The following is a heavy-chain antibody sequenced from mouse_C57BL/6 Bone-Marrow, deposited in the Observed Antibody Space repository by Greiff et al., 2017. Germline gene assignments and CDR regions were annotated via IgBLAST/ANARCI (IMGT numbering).Heavy chain of an antibody. Sequence: QVQLQQSGAELVRPGASVTLSCKASGYTFTDYEMHWVKQTPVHGLEWIGAIDPETGGTAYNQKFKGKAILTADKSSSTAYMELRSLTSEDSAVYYCTRGTAQATLYAMDYWGQGTSVTVSS. D-gene: IGHD3-2*02. J-gene: IGHJ4*01. V-gene: IGHV1-15*01. CDR1: GYTFTDYE. CDR3: TRGTAQATLYAMDY. CDR2: IDPETGGT.